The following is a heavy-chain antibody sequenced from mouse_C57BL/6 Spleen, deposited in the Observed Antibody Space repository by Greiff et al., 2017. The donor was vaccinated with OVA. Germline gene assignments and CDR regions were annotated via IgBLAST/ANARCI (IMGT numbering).Heavy chain of an antibody. Sequence: QVQLQQPGAELVMPGASVKLSCKASGYTFTSYWMHWVKQRPGQGLEWIGEIDPSDSYTNYNQKFKGKSTLTVDKSSSTAYMQLSSLTSEDSAVYYCARWGLLLYFDYWGQGTTLTVSS. CDR1: GYTFTSYW. CDR2: IDPSDSYT. CDR3: ARWGLLLYFDY. V-gene: IGHV1-69*01. D-gene: IGHD2-3*01. J-gene: IGHJ2*01.